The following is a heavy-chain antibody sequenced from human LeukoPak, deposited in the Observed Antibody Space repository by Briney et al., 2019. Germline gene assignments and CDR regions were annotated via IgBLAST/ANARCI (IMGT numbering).Heavy chain of an antibody. CDR3: ARSQNYYGSGDY. CDR1: GDSVSNGNYY. D-gene: IGHD3-10*01. V-gene: IGHV4-61*03. Sequence: SETLSLTCTVSGDSVSNGNYYWSWLRQPPGKALEWIGYIYYTGKTYYNPSLEGRVTILVDTSRNHFSMKLRSVTAADTAVYYCARSQNYYGSGDYWSQGTLVTVSS. CDR2: IYYTGKT. J-gene: IGHJ4*02.